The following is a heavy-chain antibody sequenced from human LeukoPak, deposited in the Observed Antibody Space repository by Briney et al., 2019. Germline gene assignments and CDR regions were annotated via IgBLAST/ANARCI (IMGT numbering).Heavy chain of an antibody. D-gene: IGHD5-18*01. Sequence: GGSLRLSCAASGFTFSSYWMHWVRQAPGKGLVWVSRINSDGSSTNYADSVKGRFTISRDNGKNTVYLQMNSLRAEDTAVYYCARVISGYTYDGLDYWGQGALVTVSS. J-gene: IGHJ4*02. CDR2: INSDGSST. V-gene: IGHV3-74*01. CDR1: GFTFSSYW. CDR3: ARVISGYTYDGLDY.